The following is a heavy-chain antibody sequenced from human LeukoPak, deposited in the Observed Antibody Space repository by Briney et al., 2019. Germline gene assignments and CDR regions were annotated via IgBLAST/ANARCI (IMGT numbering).Heavy chain of an antibody. CDR2: ISSSSNTI. D-gene: IGHD5-24*01. Sequence: PGGSLRLSCAASGFTFSSYAMNWVRQAPGKGLEWVSYISSSSNTIYYADSVKGRFTISRDNAKNSLYLQMNSLRAEDTAVYYCAKENGYNPREYYFDYWGQGTLVTVSS. CDR1: GFTFSSYA. J-gene: IGHJ4*02. V-gene: IGHV3-48*04. CDR3: AKENGYNPREYYFDY.